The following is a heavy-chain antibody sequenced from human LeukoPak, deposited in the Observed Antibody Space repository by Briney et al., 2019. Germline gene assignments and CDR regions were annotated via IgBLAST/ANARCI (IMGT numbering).Heavy chain of an antibody. Sequence: GGSLRLSYAASGFTFDDYAMHWVRQAPGKGLEWVSGISWNSGSIGYADSVKGRFTISRDNAKNSLYLQMNSLRAEDTALYYCAKDSSYGNYYYYGMDVWGQGTTVTVSS. CDR1: GFTFDDYA. J-gene: IGHJ6*02. CDR2: ISWNSGSI. V-gene: IGHV3-9*01. D-gene: IGHD5-18*01. CDR3: AKDSSYGNYYYYGMDV.